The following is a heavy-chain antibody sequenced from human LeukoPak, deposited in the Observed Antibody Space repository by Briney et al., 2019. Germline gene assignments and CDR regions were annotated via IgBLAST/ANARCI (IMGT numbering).Heavy chain of an antibody. J-gene: IGHJ6*03. D-gene: IGHD5-12*01. Sequence: ASVKASCKASGYTFTSYGISWVRQAPGQGLEWMGWISAYNGNTNYAQKLQGRVTMTTDTSTSTAYMELRSLRSDDTAVYYCARVLSGYDGIGYYYYYMDVWGKGTTVTISS. CDR1: GYTFTSYG. V-gene: IGHV1-18*01. CDR3: ARVLSGYDGIGYYYYYMDV. CDR2: ISAYNGNT.